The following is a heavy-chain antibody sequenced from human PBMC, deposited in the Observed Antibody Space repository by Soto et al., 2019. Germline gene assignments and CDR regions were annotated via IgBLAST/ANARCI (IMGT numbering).Heavy chain of an antibody. CDR2: ISGSGGGT. J-gene: IGHJ4*02. D-gene: IGHD2-21*02. V-gene: IGHV3-23*01. Sequence: GGSLRLSCAASGFSFSSHVMSWVRQAPGKGLEWVSSISGSGGGTYYADSVKGRFIISRDNSKNTLDLQMNSLRVEDTAVYYCARQNGYGGNSELEYWGQGTLVTVSS. CDR1: GFSFSSHV. CDR3: ARQNGYGGNSELEY.